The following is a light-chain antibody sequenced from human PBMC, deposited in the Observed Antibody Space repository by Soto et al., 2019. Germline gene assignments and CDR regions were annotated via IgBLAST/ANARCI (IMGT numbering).Light chain of an antibody. J-gene: IGLJ2*01. V-gene: IGLV2-14*01. CDR1: TSEVGGSNY. CDR2: EVS. CDR3: SSFTSRSTVV. Sequence: QSALPQPASGAGSPGQSITISCTGTTSEVGGSNYVSWYQQHPGKAPKLMIYEVSNRPSGVSNRFSGSKSGNTASLTISWRQAEDEGDYYCSSFTSRSTVVFGGGTKLTVL.